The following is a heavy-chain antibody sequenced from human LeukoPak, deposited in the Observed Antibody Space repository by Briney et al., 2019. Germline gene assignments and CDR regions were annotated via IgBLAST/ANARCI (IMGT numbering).Heavy chain of an antibody. Sequence: PSETLSLTCSVSGGSISSGGGIYSTTYYGAWIRQPPGKGLEWIGTINYSGKTFYNPSLKSRVTMSVDTSKNQFSLKLSSVTAADTAVYYCARANSRSYIYYMDVWGKGTTSTVSS. CDR3: ARANSRSYIYYMDV. D-gene: IGHD3-10*01. CDR2: INYSGKT. CDR1: GGSISSGGGIYSTTYY. V-gene: IGHV4-39*01. J-gene: IGHJ6*03.